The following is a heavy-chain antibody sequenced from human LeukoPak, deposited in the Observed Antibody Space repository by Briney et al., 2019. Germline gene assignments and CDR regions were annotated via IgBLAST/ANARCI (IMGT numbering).Heavy chain of an antibody. CDR1: GFTFSGFG. Sequence: PEGSLRLSCAASGFTFSGFGMHWVRQAPGKGLEWVAVIWYDGSNKYYADSVKGRFTISRDNPKNTLYVQTNSLRAEDTAVYYCARGRGADYGGNSGYFDYWGQGTLVTVSS. J-gene: IGHJ4*02. V-gene: IGHV3-33*01. CDR3: ARGRGADYGGNSGYFDY. D-gene: IGHD4-23*01. CDR2: IWYDGSNK.